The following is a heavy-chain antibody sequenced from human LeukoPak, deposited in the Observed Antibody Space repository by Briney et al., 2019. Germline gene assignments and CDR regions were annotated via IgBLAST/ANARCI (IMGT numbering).Heavy chain of an antibody. CDR1: GFTFSSYW. Sequence: GSLRLSCAASGFTFSSYWMHWVRQAPGRGLVWVSRINSDGSSTSYADSVKGRFTISRDNAKNTLYLQMNSLRAEDTAVYYCARVGVDYGDSFFDYWGQGTLVTVSS. CDR2: INSDGSST. V-gene: IGHV3-74*01. CDR3: ARVGVDYGDSFFDY. D-gene: IGHD4-17*01. J-gene: IGHJ4*02.